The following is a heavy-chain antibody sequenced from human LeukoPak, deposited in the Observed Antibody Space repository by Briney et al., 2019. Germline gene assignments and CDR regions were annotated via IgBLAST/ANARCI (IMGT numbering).Heavy chain of an antibody. D-gene: IGHD3-10*01. J-gene: IGHJ5*02. Sequence: ASVKVSCKASGYTFTGYYIHWVRQAPGQGLECMGWINPNSGGTNYAQKFQGRVTLTRDTSISTAYMELSRLRSDDTAVYYCARGGSGSYFSWLDPWGQGTLVTVSS. V-gene: IGHV1-2*02. CDR1: GYTFTGYY. CDR2: INPNSGGT. CDR3: ARGGSGSYFSWLDP.